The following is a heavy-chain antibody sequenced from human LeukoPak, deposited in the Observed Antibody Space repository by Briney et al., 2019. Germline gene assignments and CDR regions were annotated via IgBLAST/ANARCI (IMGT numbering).Heavy chain of an antibody. J-gene: IGHJ4*02. Sequence: GASVKVSCKASGYTFSDYYIHWVRQAPGQGLEWMGWINPNSGDTNYEQKFQDWVTMTRDTSVNTVYMELSSLKSDDTAVYYCARVGYYYGAGSRFKALDSWGQGTLVIVSS. D-gene: IGHD3-10*01. CDR3: ARVGYYYGAGSRFKALDS. CDR1: GYTFSDYY. CDR2: INPNSGDT. V-gene: IGHV1-2*04.